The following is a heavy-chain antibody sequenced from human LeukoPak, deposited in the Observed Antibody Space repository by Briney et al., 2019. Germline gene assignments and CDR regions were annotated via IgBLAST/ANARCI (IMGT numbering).Heavy chain of an antibody. CDR1: GGTFSSYA. Sequence: ASVKVSCKASGGTFSSYAISWVRQAPGHGLKWMGGIIPIFGTANYAQKFQGRVTITTDESTSTAYMELSSLRSEDTAVYYCARVYSNYDYYMDVWGKGTTVTVSS. V-gene: IGHV1-69*05. J-gene: IGHJ6*03. CDR3: ARVYSNYDYYMDV. CDR2: IIPIFGTA. D-gene: IGHD4-11*01.